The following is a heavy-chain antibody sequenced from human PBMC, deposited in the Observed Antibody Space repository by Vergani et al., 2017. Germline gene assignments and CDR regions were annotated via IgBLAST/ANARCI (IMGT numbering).Heavy chain of an antibody. J-gene: IGHJ4*02. CDR1: GYTFTSYD. CDR2: MNPNSGNT. V-gene: IGHV1-8*01. CDR3: ARGRFGSMTTVTTFDD. D-gene: IGHD4-17*01. Sequence: QVQLVQSGAEVKKPGASVKVSCKASGYTFTSYDINWVRQATGQGLEWMGWMNPNSGNTGYAQKFQGRVTMTRNTSISTAYMELSSLRSEDTAVYYCARGRFGSMTTVTTFDDWGQGTLVTVSS.